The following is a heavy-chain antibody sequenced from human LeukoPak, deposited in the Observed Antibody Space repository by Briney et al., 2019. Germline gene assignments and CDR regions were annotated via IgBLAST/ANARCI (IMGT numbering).Heavy chain of an antibody. CDR1: GLNFSSYW. Sequence: PGGSLRLPCAASGLNFSSYWMHWVRQVPGKGLVWVSRINSDGSSTSYADSVKGRFTISRDNAKNTLYLQMNSLRAEDTAMYYCARMRVVAGTIGYGMDVWGQGTTVTVS. CDR2: INSDGSST. J-gene: IGHJ6*02. V-gene: IGHV3-74*01. D-gene: IGHD6-19*01. CDR3: ARMRVVAGTIGYGMDV.